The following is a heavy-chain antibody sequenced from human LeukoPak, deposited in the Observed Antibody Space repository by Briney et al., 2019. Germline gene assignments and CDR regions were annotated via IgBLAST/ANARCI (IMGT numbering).Heavy chain of an antibody. D-gene: IGHD6-19*01. CDR2: INPSGGST. CDR3: ASIAVAGKSFDY. V-gene: IGHV1-46*03. CDR1: GYTFTSYY. J-gene: IGHJ4*02. Sequence: ASVKVSCKASGYTFTSYYMHWVRQAPGQGLEWMGIINPSGGSTSYAQKFQGRVTMTRDTSTSTVYMELSSLRSEDTAVDYCASIAVAGKSFDYWGQGTLVTVSS.